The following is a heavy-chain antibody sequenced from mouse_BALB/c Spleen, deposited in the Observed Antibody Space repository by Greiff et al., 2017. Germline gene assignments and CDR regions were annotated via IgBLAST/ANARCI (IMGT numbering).Heavy chain of an antibody. CDR1: GFNIKDYY. CDR2: IDPENGDT. V-gene: IGHV14-4*02. D-gene: IGHD1-1*01. J-gene: IGHJ3*01. Sequence: EVQLQQSGAELVRSGASVKLSCTASGFNIKDYYMHWVKQRPEQGLEWIGWIDPENGDTEYAPKFQGKATMTADKSSSTAYMQLSSLASEDSAVYYCARSLSSPFAYWGQGTLVTVSA. CDR3: ARSLSSPFAY.